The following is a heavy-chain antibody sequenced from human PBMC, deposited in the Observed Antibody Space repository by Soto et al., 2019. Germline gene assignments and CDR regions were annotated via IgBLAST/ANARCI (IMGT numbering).Heavy chain of an antibody. CDR1: GFTFSNAW. D-gene: IGHD3-3*01. CDR2: IWYDGSNK. V-gene: IGHV3-33*08. CDR3: ARDNYDFWSGYLIGHYYYYYGMDV. J-gene: IGHJ6*02. Sequence: GGSLRLSCAASGFTFSNAWMSWVRQAPGKGLEWVAVIWYDGSNKYYADSVKGRFTISRDNSKNTLYLQMNSLRAEDTAVYYCARDNYDFWSGYLIGHYYYYYGMDVWGQGTTVTVSS.